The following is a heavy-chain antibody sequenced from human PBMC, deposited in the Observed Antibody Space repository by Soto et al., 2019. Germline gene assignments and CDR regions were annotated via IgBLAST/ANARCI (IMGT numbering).Heavy chain of an antibody. V-gene: IGHV5-51*01. CDR2: IYRNDSDT. CDR3: ARPMGSNQREPDLDI. Sequence: VDYLKISCELSGYIFTDSWIAWAREMTGESLEWMGIIYRNDSDTRYSPSLHGQLTIASAKSIVCAHLQSSMLMVSDTSIFYCARPMGSNQREPDLDIWGQGTLVNVSS. CDR1: GYIFTDSW. J-gene: IGHJ3*02. D-gene: IGHD4-4*01.